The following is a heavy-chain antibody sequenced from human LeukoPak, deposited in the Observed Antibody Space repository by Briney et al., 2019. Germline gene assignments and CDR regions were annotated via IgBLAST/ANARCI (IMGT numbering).Heavy chain of an antibody. CDR1: GFTVSSNS. V-gene: IGHV3-53*01. D-gene: IGHD6-19*01. CDR2: IYSDNT. J-gene: IGHJ6*03. CDR3: TGRYSSGLNYMDV. Sequence: GGSLRLSCTVSGFTVSSNSMSWVRQAPGKGLEWVSFIYSDNTHYSDSVKGRFTISRDNSKNTLYLQMNSLRAEDTAVYYCTGRYSSGLNYMDVWGKGTTVTVSS.